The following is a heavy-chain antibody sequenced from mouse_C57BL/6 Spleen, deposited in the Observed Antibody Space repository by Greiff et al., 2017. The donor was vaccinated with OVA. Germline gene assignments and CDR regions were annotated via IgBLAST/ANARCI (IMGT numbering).Heavy chain of an antibody. CDR3: ARHGAMDY. CDR1: GFTFSDYY. Sequence: EVQRVESGGGLVQPGGSLKLSCAASGFTFSDYYMYWVRQTPEKRLEWVAYISNGGGSTYYPDTVKGRFTNSRDNAKNTLYLQMSRLKSEDTAMYYCARHGAMDYWGQGTSVTVSS. CDR2: ISNGGGST. J-gene: IGHJ4*01. V-gene: IGHV5-12*01.